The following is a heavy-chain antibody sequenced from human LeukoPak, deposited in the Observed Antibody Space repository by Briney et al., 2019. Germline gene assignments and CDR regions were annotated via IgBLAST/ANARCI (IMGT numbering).Heavy chain of an antibody. Sequence: GASVKVSCKASGGTFSSYAISWVRQAPGQGLEWMGGIIPIFGTANYAQKFQGRVTITADESTSTAYMELSSLRSEDTAVYYCARPGAPWAAAQTASFDYWGQGTLVTVSS. V-gene: IGHV1-69*13. D-gene: IGHD6-13*01. J-gene: IGHJ4*02. CDR3: ARPGAPWAAAQTASFDY. CDR2: IIPIFGTA. CDR1: GGTFSSYA.